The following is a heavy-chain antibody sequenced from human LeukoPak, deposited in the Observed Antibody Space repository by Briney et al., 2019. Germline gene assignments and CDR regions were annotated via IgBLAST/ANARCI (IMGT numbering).Heavy chain of an antibody. V-gene: IGHV1-8*03. CDR3: AGRLLWFGDDAFDI. J-gene: IGHJ3*02. Sequence: GPVKVSCKASGYTFTSYDINWVRQATRQGLEWTGWMNPNSGNTGYAQKFQGRVTITRNTSISTAYMELSSLRSEDTAVYYCAGRLLWFGDDAFDIWGQGTMVTVSS. CDR2: MNPNSGNT. CDR1: GYTFTSYD. D-gene: IGHD3-10*01.